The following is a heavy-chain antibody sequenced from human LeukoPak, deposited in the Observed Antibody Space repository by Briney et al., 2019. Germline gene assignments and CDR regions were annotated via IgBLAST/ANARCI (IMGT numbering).Heavy chain of an antibody. CDR3: AREGGITGTTITYNWFDP. J-gene: IGHJ5*02. CDR1: GGSFSGYY. D-gene: IGHD1-7*01. Sequence: PSETLSLTCAVYGGSFSGYYWSWIRQPPGKGLEWIGEINHSGSTNYNPSLKSRVTISVDTSKNQFSLKLSSVTAADTAVYYCAREGGITGTTITYNWFDPWGQGTLVTVSS. CDR2: INHSGST. V-gene: IGHV4-34*01.